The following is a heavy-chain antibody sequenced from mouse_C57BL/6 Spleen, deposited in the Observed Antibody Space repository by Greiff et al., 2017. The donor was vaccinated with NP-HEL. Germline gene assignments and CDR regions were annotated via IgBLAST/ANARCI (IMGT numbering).Heavy chain of an antibody. CDR1: GFTFSSYT. D-gene: IGHD4-1*01. CDR3: ERHLAGTGDY. CDR2: ISGGGGNT. V-gene: IGHV5-9*01. Sequence: DVMLVESGGGLVKPGGSLKLSCAASGFTFSSYTMSWVRQTPEKRLEWVATISGGGGNTYYPDSVKGRVTILRDNAKNTLYLQMSSLRSEDTAVYYYERHLAGTGDYWGQGTTLTVAS. J-gene: IGHJ2*01.